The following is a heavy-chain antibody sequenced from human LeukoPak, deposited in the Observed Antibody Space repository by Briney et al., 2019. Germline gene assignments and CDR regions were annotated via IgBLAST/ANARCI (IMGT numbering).Heavy chain of an antibody. CDR2: ISGSGGST. Sequence: GGSLRLSCAATGFTFSSYAMSWVRQAPGKGLEWVSAISGSGGSTYYADSVKGRFTISRDNSKNTLYLQMNSLRAEDTAVYYRAKTRFVPAAGTCGQGTLVTVSS. J-gene: IGHJ5*02. CDR1: GFTFSSYA. CDR3: AKTRFVPAAGT. V-gene: IGHV3-23*01. D-gene: IGHD2-2*01.